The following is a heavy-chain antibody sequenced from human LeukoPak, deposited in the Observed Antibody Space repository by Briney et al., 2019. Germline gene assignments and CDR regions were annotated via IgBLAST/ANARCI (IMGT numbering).Heavy chain of an antibody. CDR2: ISAGGGST. CDR3: AKGLSHLAAVHY. D-gene: IGHD6-13*01. J-gene: IGHJ4*02. CDR1: GFTFSAYA. V-gene: IGHV3-23*01. Sequence: HLGGSLRLSCAVSGFTFSAYAMSWVRQAPGKGLEWVSVISAGGGSTYYADSVKGRFTISRDNSKKTLFLQMNSLRAEDTAVYYCAKGLSHLAAVHYWGQGTLVTVSS.